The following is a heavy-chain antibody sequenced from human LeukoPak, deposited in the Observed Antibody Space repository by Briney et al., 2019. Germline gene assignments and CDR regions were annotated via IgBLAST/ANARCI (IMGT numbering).Heavy chain of an antibody. J-gene: IGHJ5*02. CDR2: IYHCGRT. CDR3: ARRGRTGYCSGGSCYSGASGWFDP. D-gene: IGHD2-15*01. V-gene: IGHV4-38-2*02. Sequence: SETLSLTCTVSGYSISSGYYWGWIRQPPGKGLEWIGSIYHCGRTYYNPSLKSRVTMSVDTSKNQFSLKLSSVTAADTAVYYCARRGRTGYCSGGSCYSGASGWFDPWGQGTLVTVSS. CDR1: GYSISSGYY.